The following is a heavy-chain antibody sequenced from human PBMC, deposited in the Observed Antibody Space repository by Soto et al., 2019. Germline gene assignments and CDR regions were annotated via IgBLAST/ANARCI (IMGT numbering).Heavy chain of an antibody. CDR2: ISAHNGNT. Sequence: QVPLVQSGAEVKKPGASVKVSCKGSGYAFTTYGITWVRQAPGQGLEWMGWISAHNGNTKYAQKLQGRVTVTRDTSTSTAYMELRSLRSDDTAVYYCARGRYGDYGGQGALVTVSS. CDR1: GYAFTTYG. D-gene: IGHD1-1*01. CDR3: ARGRYGDY. V-gene: IGHV1-18*01. J-gene: IGHJ4*02.